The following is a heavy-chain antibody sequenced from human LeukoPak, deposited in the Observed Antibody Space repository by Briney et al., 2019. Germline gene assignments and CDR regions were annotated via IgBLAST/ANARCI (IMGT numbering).Heavy chain of an antibody. Sequence: SGTLSLTCTVSGGSISSGSYYWSWIRQPAGKGLEWIGRIYTSGSTNYNPSLKSRVTISVDTSKNQFSLKLSSVTAADTAVYYCARAGRYSSSWGFDYWGQGTLATVSS. J-gene: IGHJ4*02. CDR1: GGSISSGSYY. V-gene: IGHV4-61*02. CDR2: IYTSGST. D-gene: IGHD6-13*01. CDR3: ARAGRYSSSWGFDY.